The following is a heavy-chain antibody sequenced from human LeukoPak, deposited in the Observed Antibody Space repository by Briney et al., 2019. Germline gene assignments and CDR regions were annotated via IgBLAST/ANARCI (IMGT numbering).Heavy chain of an antibody. J-gene: IGHJ4*02. V-gene: IGHV1-18*01. CDR3: ARAPPVIAAATFDY. CDR1: GYTFGNFG. D-gene: IGHD6-13*01. Sequence: ASVKVSCKASGYTFGNFGVSWVRQAPGQGLEWVGCISSYNYNTKYAQKLQGRVTMTTDTSTNTAYMDLGRLTSDDTAVYYCARAPPVIAAATFDYWGQGTLVTVSS. CDR2: ISSYNYNT.